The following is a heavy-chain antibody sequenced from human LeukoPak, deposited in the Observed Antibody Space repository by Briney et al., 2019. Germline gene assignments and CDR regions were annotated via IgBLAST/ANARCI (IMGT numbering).Heavy chain of an antibody. CDR3: ARGAYSSGWAYFDH. V-gene: IGHV3-74*01. Sequence: GGSLRLSCAASGFTFSSYWMHWVRQDPGKGLVWVSRINSDGSSTSYADSVKGRFTISRDNAKNTLYLQMNSLRAEDTAVYYCARGAYSSGWAYFDHWGQGTLVTVSS. CDR1: GFTFSSYW. J-gene: IGHJ4*02. CDR2: INSDGSST. D-gene: IGHD6-19*01.